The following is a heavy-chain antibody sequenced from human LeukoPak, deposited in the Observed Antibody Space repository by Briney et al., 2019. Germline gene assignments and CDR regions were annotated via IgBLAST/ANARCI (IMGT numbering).Heavy chain of an antibody. CDR2: IYYSGST. J-gene: IGHJ5*02. Sequence: PSETLSLTCTVSGGSISSYYWSWIRQPPGKGLEWIGYIYYSGSTNYNPSLKSRVTISVDTSKNQFSLKLSSVTAADTAVYYCARGTGYYGSGSYPTTRFDPWGQGTLVTVSS. CDR3: ARGTGYYGSGSYPTTRFDP. V-gene: IGHV4-59*01. CDR1: GGSISSYY. D-gene: IGHD3-10*01.